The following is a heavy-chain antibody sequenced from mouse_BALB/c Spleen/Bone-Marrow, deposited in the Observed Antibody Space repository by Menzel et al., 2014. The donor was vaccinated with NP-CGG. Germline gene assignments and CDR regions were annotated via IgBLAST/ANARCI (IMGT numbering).Heavy chain of an antibody. J-gene: IGHJ3*01. CDR2: IDPANGNT. CDR3: SSYNYGSSLFAY. CDR1: GFNIKDTY. Sequence: DVQLQESGAELVKPGASVKLSCTASGFNIKDTYMHWVKQRPEQGLEWIGRIDPANGNTKYDPKFQGKATITADTSSNTTYPQLSSLTSEDTAVSVFSSYNYGSSLFAYWGQGTLITVSS. V-gene: IGHV14-3*02. D-gene: IGHD1-1*01.